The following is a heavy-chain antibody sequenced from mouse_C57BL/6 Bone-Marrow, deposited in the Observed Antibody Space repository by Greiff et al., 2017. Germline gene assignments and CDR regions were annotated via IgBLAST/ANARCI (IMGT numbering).Heavy chain of an antibody. V-gene: IGHV1-19*01. CDR1: GYTFTDYY. J-gene: IGHJ1*03. Sequence: EVQLVESGPVLVKPGASVKMSCKASGYTFTDYYMNWVKQSHGKSLEWIGVINPYNGGTSYNQKFKGKATLTVDKSSSTAYMELNSLTSEDSAVYYCARGVWYFDVWGTGTTVTVSS. CDR3: ARGVWYFDV. CDR2: INPYNGGT.